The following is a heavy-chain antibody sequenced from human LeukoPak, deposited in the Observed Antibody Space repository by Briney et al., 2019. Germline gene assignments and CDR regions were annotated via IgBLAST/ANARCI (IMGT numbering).Heavy chain of an antibody. CDR3: ARDQRGYSYPDFDY. D-gene: IGHD5-18*01. V-gene: IGHV3-11*05. CDR1: GFTFSEYY. J-gene: IGHJ4*02. CDR2: ISSSSSDT. Sequence: GGSLRLSCAASGFTFSEYYMSWIRQAPGRGLEWVSYISSSSSDTNYADSVKGRFTISRDNAKNSLYLQMSSLRAEDSAVYYCARDQRGYSYPDFDYWGQGTLVTVSS.